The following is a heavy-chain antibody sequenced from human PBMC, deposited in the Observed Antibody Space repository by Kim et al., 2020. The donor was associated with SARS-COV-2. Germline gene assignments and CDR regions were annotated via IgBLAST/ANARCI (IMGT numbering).Heavy chain of an antibody. CDR1: GFTFSNHA. D-gene: IGHD2-2*01. V-gene: IGHV3-30*18. CDR2: ISYDGNNK. CDR3: AKDQCSTSRCKDGTGPYGMDV. J-gene: IGHJ6*02. Sequence: GGSLRLSCAASGFTFSNHAMHWVRQAPGKGLEWVADISYDGNNKYYAQSVKGRFTISRDNSKNTLHLQMDSLGGEDTAVYYCAKDQCSTSRCKDGTGPYGMDVWGRGTTVTVSS.